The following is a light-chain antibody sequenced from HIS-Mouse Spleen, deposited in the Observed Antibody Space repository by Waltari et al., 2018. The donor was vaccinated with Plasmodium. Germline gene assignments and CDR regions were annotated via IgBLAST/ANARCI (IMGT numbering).Light chain of an antibody. CDR1: QGISSY. J-gene: IGKJ4*01. CDR3: QQYYSYPLT. CDR2: AAS. V-gene: IGKV1-8*01. Sequence: AIRMTPSPSSFSASTGDRVTITCLASQGISSYLAWYQQKPGKAPKLLIYAASTLQSGVPSRFSGSGSGTDFTLTISCLQSEDFATYYCQQYYSYPLTFGGGTKVEIK.